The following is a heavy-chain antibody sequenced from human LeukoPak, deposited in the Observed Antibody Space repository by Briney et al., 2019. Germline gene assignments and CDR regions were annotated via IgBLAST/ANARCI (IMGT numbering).Heavy chain of an antibody. CDR2: INHSGST. D-gene: IGHD5-12*01. CDR3: ARDHSGYEAGFDY. J-gene: IGHJ4*02. CDR1: GGSFSGYY. Sequence: SETLSLTCAVYGGSFSGYYWSWIRQPPGKGLEWIGEINHSGSTNYNPSLKSRVTISVDTSKNQFSLKLSSVTAADTAVYYCARDHSGYEAGFDYWGQGTLVTVSS. V-gene: IGHV4-34*01.